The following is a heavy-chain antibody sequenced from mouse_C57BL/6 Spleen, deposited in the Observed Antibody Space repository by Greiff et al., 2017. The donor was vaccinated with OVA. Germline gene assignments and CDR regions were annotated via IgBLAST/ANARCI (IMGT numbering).Heavy chain of an antibody. Sequence: VQLQQSGAELVMPGASVKLSCKASGYTFTSYWMHWVKQRPGQGLEWIGEIDPSDSYTNYNQKFKGKSTLTVDKSSSTAYMQLSSLTSEDSAVYYCARIRITTVEDYFDYWGQGTTLTVSS. V-gene: IGHV1-69*01. CDR1: GYTFTSYW. CDR3: ARIRITTVEDYFDY. D-gene: IGHD1-1*01. CDR2: IDPSDSYT. J-gene: IGHJ2*01.